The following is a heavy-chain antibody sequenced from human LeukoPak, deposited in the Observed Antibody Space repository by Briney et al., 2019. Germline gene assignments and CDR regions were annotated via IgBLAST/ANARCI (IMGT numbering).Heavy chain of an antibody. V-gene: IGHV1-46*01. Sequence: ASVKVSCKASGYTFTRYSMHWVRQAPGQGLEWMGIINPSGGSARYAQKFQGRVTMTRDTSTSTVYVEVSSLRSEDTAVYYCARLADYDSSGYLSYWGQGTLVTVSS. J-gene: IGHJ4*02. D-gene: IGHD3-22*01. CDR3: ARLADYDSSGYLSY. CDR1: GYTFTRYS. CDR2: INPSGGSA.